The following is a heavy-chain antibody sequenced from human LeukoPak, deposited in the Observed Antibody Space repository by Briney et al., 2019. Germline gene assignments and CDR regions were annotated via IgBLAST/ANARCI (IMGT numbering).Heavy chain of an antibody. CDR2: IKQDGSEK. Sequence: GGSLRLSCAASGFTFSSDAMSWVRQAPGKGLEWVANIKQDGSEKQYVDSVRGRFTISRDNAKNSLYLQMNSLRVEDTAVYYCARDGFVGAADYWGQGTLVTVSS. V-gene: IGHV3-7*01. J-gene: IGHJ4*02. D-gene: IGHD6-13*01. CDR3: ARDGFVGAADY. CDR1: GFTFSSDA.